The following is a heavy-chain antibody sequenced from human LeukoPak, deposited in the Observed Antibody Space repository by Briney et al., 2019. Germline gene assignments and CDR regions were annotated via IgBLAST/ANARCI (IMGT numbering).Heavy chain of an antibody. D-gene: IGHD6-19*01. V-gene: IGHV4-59*01. CDR1: GGAISTYY. J-gene: IGHJ1*01. CDR2: IYTGST. CDR3: ARAQGYSSGWDFQH. Sequence: PSETLSLTCTVSGGAISTYYWSWIRQTPGMGLEWIGYIYTGSTNYNPSLKSRVTISVDASKNQFSLKMSSMTAADTAVYYCARAQGYSSGWDFQHWGQGTLVTVSS.